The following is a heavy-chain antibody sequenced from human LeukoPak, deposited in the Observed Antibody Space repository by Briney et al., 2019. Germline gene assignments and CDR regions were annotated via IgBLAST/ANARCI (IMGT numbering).Heavy chain of an antibody. V-gene: IGHV1-18*01. J-gene: IGHJ4*02. CDR1: GYTFTSYG. Sequence: ASVKVSCKASGYTFTSYGISWVRQAPGQGLEWMGWISAYNGNTNYAQKLQGRVTMTTDTSMSTAYMELRSLRSDDTAVYYRARDQFMSIAAPRVFDYWGQGTLVTVSS. D-gene: IGHD6-6*01. CDR3: ARDQFMSIAAPRVFDY. CDR2: ISAYNGNT.